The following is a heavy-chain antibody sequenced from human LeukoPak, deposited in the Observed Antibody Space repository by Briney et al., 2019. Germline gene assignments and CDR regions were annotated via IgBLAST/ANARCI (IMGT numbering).Heavy chain of an antibody. CDR3: ARGRYTKYYYGSGSHFDY. V-gene: IGHV4-34*01. CDR1: GGSFSDYY. J-gene: IGHJ4*02. CDR2: INHSGST. Sequence: SETLSLTCAVYGGSFSDYYWTWIRQPPGKGLEWIGEINHSGSTNYNPSLKSRVIMSVDTSKNQFSLNLSSVTAADTAVYYCARGRYTKYYYGSGSHFDYWGQGTLVTVSS. D-gene: IGHD3-10*01.